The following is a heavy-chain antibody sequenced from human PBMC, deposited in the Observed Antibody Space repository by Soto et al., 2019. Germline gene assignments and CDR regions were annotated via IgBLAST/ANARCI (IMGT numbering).Heavy chain of an antibody. D-gene: IGHD6-13*01. CDR1: GFTFDDYA. J-gene: IGHJ5*02. CDR3: TTRLGPQLDNNWFDP. CDR2: ISWNSGGI. V-gene: IGHV3-9*01. Sequence: EVQLVESGGGLVQPGRSLRLSCAASGFTFDDYAMHWVRQAPGKGLEWVSGISWNSGGIAYVDSVKGRFTISRDNAKKSLHLEMNSRRSDDTALYYCTTRLGPQLDNNWFDPWGQGTLVTVSS.